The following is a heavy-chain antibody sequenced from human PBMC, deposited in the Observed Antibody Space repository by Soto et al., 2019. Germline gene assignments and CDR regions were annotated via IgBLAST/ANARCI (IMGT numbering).Heavy chain of an antibody. CDR2: IYYSVST. V-gene: IGHV4-30-4*01. CDR3: ARGTTVVTNWFDP. J-gene: IGHJ5*02. CDR1: GGSISSGNYF. Sequence: QVQLQASGPGLVKPSQTLSLSCTVSGGSISSGNYFWSWIRQPPGKGLEWIGFIYYSVSTYYNPSLKSRVSLSVDTSKNQVSLRLSSVSAADTAVYYCARGTTVVTNWFDPWGQGTLVTVSS. D-gene: IGHD4-17*01.